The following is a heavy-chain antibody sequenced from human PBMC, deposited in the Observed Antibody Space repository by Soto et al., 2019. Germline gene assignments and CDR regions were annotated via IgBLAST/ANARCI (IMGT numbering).Heavy chain of an antibody. D-gene: IGHD6-13*01. Sequence: PGGSLRLSCVASEFTFSNYAMSWVRQAPGKGLEWVSGISGNDDSTYYADSVKGRCIISRDNSKNTLDLQMNSLRAQDTAVYYCAKDLSRSGVFVCDYWGHGIRATVS. CDR1: EFTFSNYA. J-gene: IGHJ4*01. V-gene: IGHV3-23*01. CDR3: AKDLSRSGVFVCDY. CDR2: ISGNDDST.